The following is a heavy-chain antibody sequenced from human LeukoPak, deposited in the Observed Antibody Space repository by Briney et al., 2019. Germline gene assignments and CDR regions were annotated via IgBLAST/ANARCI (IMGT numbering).Heavy chain of an antibody. CDR1: GYTFTGYY. D-gene: IGHD6-13*01. J-gene: IGHJ4*02. CDR3: ARAAAVRWANPNDMGY. CDR2: INPNSGGT. Sequence: ASVKVSCKASGYTFTGYYMHWVRQAPGQGLEWMGWINPNSGGTNYAQKFQGRDTMTRDTSISTAYMELSRLRSDDTAVYYCARAAAVRWANPNDMGYWGQGTLVTVSS. V-gene: IGHV1-2*02.